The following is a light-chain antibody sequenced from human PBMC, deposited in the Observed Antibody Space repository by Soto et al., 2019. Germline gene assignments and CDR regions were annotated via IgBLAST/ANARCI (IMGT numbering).Light chain of an antibody. Sequence: EIVLTQSPGTLSLSPGERATLSCRASQSVAKNYLAWYQQEPGQAPRLLIYGPSSRATGIPDRFSGSGSGTDFTLTISRLEHEDFAVYYCHQYASYPQTFGQGTKVEIK. CDR2: GPS. J-gene: IGKJ1*01. CDR1: QSVAKNY. CDR3: HQYASYPQT. V-gene: IGKV3-20*01.